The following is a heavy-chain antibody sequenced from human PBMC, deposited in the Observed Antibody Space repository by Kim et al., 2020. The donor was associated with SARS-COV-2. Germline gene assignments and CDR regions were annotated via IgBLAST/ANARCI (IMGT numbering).Heavy chain of an antibody. J-gene: IGHJ4*02. CDR2: INTYSGNT. D-gene: IGHD2-2*02. CDR1: GYTFSDFG. Sequence: ASVKVSCKASGYTFSDFGITWVRQVPGQGLEWMGWINTYSGNTNYAQKLQGRLTMAADTSTSTSYMELSSLTSDDTAVYFCARGAISSTGRLDYLGQGTLVTASS. CDR3: ARGAISSTGRLDY. V-gene: IGHV1-18*01.